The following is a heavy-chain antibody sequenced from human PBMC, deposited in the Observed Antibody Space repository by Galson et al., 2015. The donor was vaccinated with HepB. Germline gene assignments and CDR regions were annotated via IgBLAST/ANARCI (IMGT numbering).Heavy chain of an antibody. J-gene: IGHJ4*02. CDR2: ISRTSRAI. D-gene: IGHD3-9*01. CDR1: GFTFTDYG. V-gene: IGHV3-48*01. Sequence: SLRLSCAASGFTFTDYGMNWVRQAPGKGLEWVSYISRTSRAIYYADSVKGRFTISRDNAKNSLHVQMTSLRIEDTAVYYCVRVNFDLLTGKALDYWGQGTLVTVSS. CDR3: VRVNFDLLTGKALDY.